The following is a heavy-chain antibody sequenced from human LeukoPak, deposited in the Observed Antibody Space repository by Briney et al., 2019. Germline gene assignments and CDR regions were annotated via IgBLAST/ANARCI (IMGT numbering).Heavy chain of an antibody. Sequence: GGSLRLSCAASGFTFSSYGMHWVRQAPGKGLEWVAVISYDGSNKYYADSVKGRFTISRDNSKNTLYLQMNSLRAEDTAVYYCAKDVGSGWYPNDYWGQGTLVTVSS. CDR1: GFTFSSYG. CDR2: ISYDGSNK. CDR3: AKDVGSGWYPNDY. J-gene: IGHJ4*02. V-gene: IGHV3-30*18. D-gene: IGHD6-19*01.